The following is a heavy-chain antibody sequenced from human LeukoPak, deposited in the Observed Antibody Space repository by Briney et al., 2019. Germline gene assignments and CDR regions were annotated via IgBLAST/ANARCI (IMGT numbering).Heavy chain of an antibody. D-gene: IGHD5-12*01. CDR1: GFTFSSYA. V-gene: IGHV3-30-3*02. CDR3: AKLGVATIRFRPFDY. CDR2: ISYDGSNK. Sequence: GRSLRLSCAASGFTFSSYAMHWVRQAPGKGLEWVAVISYDGSNKYYADSVKGRFTISRDNSKNTLYLQMNSLRAEDTAVYYCAKLGVATIRFRPFDYWGQGTLVTVSS. J-gene: IGHJ4*02.